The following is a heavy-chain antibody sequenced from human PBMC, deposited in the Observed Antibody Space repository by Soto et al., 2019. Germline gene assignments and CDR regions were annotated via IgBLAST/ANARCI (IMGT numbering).Heavy chain of an antibody. CDR1: GFTFNTYG. Sequence: QVQLVESGGGVVQPGRSLRLSCAASGFTFNTYGMHWVRQAPGKGLEWVAVIWHDGGKKYYADSAKGRFTISRDNSKNTLFLQMNSLKAEDTAGYYCARDLGQGNGPFDYWGQGTLVIVSS. D-gene: IGHD1-26*01. V-gene: IGHV3-33*01. CDR2: IWHDGGKK. J-gene: IGHJ4*02. CDR3: ARDLGQGNGPFDY.